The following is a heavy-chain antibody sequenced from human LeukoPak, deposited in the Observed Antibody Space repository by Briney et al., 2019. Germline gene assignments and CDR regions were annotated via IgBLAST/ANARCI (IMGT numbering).Heavy chain of an antibody. CDR1: RFRFSTYA. Sequence: GGSLRLSCAASRFRFSTYAMSWVRQAPGKGLEWVSSISDTGDRTYYTDAVKGRFTISRDNSRNTLYLQMNSLRAEDTAVYYCVEDVVVIVAAKPGIWGQGTLVTVSS. CDR3: VEDVVVIVAAKPGI. CDR2: ISDTGDRT. D-gene: IGHD2-15*01. V-gene: IGHV3-23*01. J-gene: IGHJ4*02.